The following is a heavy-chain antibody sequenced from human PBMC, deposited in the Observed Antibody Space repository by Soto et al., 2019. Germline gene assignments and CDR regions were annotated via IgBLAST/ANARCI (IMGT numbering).Heavy chain of an antibody. D-gene: IGHD6-19*01. Sequence: SETLSLTCTVSGGSLSSLYGCWIRQPPGKGLEWVGYIYYNGNTDYNPSLKSRVTMSVDTSKNQFSLKLTSVTAADTAVYFCARGGWSVDSWGRGILVTVSS. J-gene: IGHJ5*01. V-gene: IGHV4-59*11. CDR3: ARGGWSVDS. CDR2: IYYNGNT. CDR1: GGSLSSLY.